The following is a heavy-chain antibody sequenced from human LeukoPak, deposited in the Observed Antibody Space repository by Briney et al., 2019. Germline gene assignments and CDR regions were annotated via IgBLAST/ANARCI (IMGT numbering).Heavy chain of an antibody. CDR1: GYTFTSYY. CDR2: INPSGGST. Sequence: ASVKVSCKASGYTFTSYYMHWVRQAPGQGLEWMGIINPSGGSTSYAQKFQGRVTMTRDTSTSTVYMELSSLRSEDTVVYYCARAGRIVRDAFDIWGQGTMVTVSS. J-gene: IGHJ3*02. CDR3: ARAGRIVRDAFDI. V-gene: IGHV1-46*01. D-gene: IGHD3-22*01.